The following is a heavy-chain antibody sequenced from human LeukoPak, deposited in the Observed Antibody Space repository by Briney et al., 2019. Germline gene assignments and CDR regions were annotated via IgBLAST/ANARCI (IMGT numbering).Heavy chain of an antibody. D-gene: IGHD3-22*01. V-gene: IGHV4-4*07. CDR1: GVSISSYY. CDR3: ARDTYYYDSSGSSAFDI. J-gene: IGHJ3*02. Sequence: PSETLSLTCTVSGVSISSYYWSWIRQPAGKGLEWIGRIYTSGSTNYNPSLKSRVTMSVDTFKNQFSLKLSSVTAADTAVYSCARDTYYYDSSGSSAFDIWGQGTMVTVSS. CDR2: IYTSGST.